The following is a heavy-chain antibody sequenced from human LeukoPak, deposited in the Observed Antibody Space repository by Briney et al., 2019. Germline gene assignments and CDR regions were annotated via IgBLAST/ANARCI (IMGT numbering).Heavy chain of an antibody. Sequence: PSETLSLTCAVYGGSFSGYYWSWIRQPPGKGLEWIGEINHSGSTNYNPSLKSRVTISVDTSTNQFSLKLSSVSAEDTALYYCARERLGGSYYRPVEYWGQGTLVTVSS. D-gene: IGHD1-26*01. CDR1: GGSFSGYY. CDR2: INHSGST. J-gene: IGHJ4*02. CDR3: ARERLGGSYYRPVEY. V-gene: IGHV4-34*01.